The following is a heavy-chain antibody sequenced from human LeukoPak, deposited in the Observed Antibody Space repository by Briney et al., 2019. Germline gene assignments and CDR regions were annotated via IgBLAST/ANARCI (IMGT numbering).Heavy chain of an antibody. CDR3: AGYSAGWSSGGGY. CDR2: VYYGGTT. Sequence: SETLSLTCTVSGGSISSLTYYWGWFRQPPGKGLEWVASVYYGGTTYYSPSLKSRVAISVNRSNNQFSLRLNSVTAADTAVYFCAGYSAGWSSGGGYWGQGTLVTVSS. D-gene: IGHD6-19*01. J-gene: IGHJ4*02. V-gene: IGHV4-39*01. CDR1: GGSISSLTYY.